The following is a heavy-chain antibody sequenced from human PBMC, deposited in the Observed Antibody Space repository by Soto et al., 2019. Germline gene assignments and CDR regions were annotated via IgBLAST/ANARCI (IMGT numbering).Heavy chain of an antibody. D-gene: IGHD2-8*02. J-gene: IGHJ4*02. CDR1: GFTFTPFA. Sequence: GGALRLSCAASGFTFTPFAMHWVRWAPGKGLEGMSVISFHPTTGFSADSAKGRYSISKDNSANRLYLQMTNLRPEDTAIYYCSRDRGRGYCTGGLCYLGLDHWGQGNPVTVSS. CDR3: SRDRGRGYCTGGLCYLGLDH. V-gene: IGHV3-30-3*01. CDR2: ISFHPTTG.